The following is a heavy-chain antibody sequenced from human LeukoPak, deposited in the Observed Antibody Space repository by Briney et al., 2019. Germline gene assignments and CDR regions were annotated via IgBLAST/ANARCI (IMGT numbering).Heavy chain of an antibody. J-gene: IGHJ4*02. CDR2: INPNSGGT. CDR3: ARADALYDFWSGYEGCF. CDR1: GYTFTGYY. D-gene: IGHD3-3*01. Sequence: ASVKVSCKASGYTFTGYYMHWVRQAPGQGLEWMGWINPNSGGTNYAQKFQGRVTMTRDTSISTAYMELSRLRSDDTAVYYCARADALYDFWSGYEGCFWGQGTLVNVS. V-gene: IGHV1-2*02.